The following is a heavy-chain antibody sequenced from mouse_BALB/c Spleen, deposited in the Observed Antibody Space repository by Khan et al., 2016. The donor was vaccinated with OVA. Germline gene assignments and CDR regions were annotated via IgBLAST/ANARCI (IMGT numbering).Heavy chain of an antibody. J-gene: IGHJ1*01. CDR2: ISYSGST. D-gene: IGHD1-1*01. V-gene: IGHV3-2*02. CDR3: ARRFYYGHWYFDV. CDR1: GYSITSDYA. Sequence: EVELVESGPGLVKPSQSLSLTCTVTGYSITSDYAWNWIRQLPGNKLEWMAYISYSGSTGYNPSLKSRVSITRDPSKNQFFLQLNSVTAEDTATYYCARRFYYGHWYFDVWGAGTPVTVSS.